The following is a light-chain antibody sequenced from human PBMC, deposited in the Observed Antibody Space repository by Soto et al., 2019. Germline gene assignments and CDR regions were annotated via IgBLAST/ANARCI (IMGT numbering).Light chain of an antibody. J-gene: IGLJ2*01. Sequence: QPVLTQPPSVSGAPGQRVTISCTGSSSNIGAGYDVHWYQQLPGTAPKLLIYGNSNRPSGVPDRFSGSKSGTSASLAITGLQAEDEADYYGQSYDSSLSGNVVFGGGTKVTVL. CDR1: SSNIGAGYD. V-gene: IGLV1-40*01. CDR2: GNS. CDR3: QSYDSSLSGNVV.